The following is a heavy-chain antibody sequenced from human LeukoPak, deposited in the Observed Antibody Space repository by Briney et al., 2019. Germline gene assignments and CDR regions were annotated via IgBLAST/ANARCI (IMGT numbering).Heavy chain of an antibody. CDR2: ISSTSSFI. Sequence: PGGSLRLSCAASGFTFISYSLNWVRQAPGKGLEWVSSISSTSSFIYYADSVKGRFTIARDNAMNSLYLQMNTPRADDTAVYYCARNKWDLREDVGEPFDFWGQGTMVIVSS. J-gene: IGHJ3*01. CDR3: ARNKWDLREDVGEPFDF. D-gene: IGHD1-26*01. V-gene: IGHV3-21*01. CDR1: GFTFISYS.